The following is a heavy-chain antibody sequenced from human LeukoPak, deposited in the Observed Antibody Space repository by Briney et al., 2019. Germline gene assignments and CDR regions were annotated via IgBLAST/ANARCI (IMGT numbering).Heavy chain of an antibody. CDR3: ARIAAAGTGYYFDRGDY. D-gene: IGHD6-13*01. CDR2: IYHSGST. Sequence: PSVTLSLTCAVSGGSISSSNWWSWVRQPPGKGLEWIGEIYHSGSTNYNPSLKSRVTISVDKSKNQFSLKLSSVTAADTAVYYCARIAAAGTGYYFDRGDYWGQGTLVTVSS. J-gene: IGHJ4*02. V-gene: IGHV4-4*02. CDR1: GGSISSSNW.